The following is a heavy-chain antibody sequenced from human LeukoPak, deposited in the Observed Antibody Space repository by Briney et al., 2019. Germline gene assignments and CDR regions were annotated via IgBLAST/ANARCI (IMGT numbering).Heavy chain of an antibody. V-gene: IGHV1-18*01. CDR2: ISAYNGNT. Sequence: ASVKVSCKASGYTFTSYGISWVRQAPGQGLEWMGWISAYNGNTNYAQKLQGRVTMTTDTSTSTAYMELRSLRSDDTAVHYCARDQAANSGYYYVRHFDYWGQGTLVTVSS. D-gene: IGHD3-22*01. J-gene: IGHJ4*02. CDR1: GYTFTSYG. CDR3: ARDQAANSGYYYVRHFDY.